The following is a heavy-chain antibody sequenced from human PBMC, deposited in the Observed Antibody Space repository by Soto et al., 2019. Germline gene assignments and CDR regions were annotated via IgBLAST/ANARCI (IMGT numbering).Heavy chain of an antibody. V-gene: IGHV3-48*02. CDR1: GFTLRSYS. CDR2: ISTSSAT. Sequence: GGSLRLSCAASGFTLRSYSMTWVRQAPGKGLQWISYISTSSATDYADSVKGRFTISRDNAKNSVYLQMNSLRDEDTAIYYCAGPQTGSTFWDLGDAKKYYFDYWGQGTLVTVSS. J-gene: IGHJ4*02. D-gene: IGHD1-7*01. CDR3: AGPQTGSTFWDLGDAKKYYFDY.